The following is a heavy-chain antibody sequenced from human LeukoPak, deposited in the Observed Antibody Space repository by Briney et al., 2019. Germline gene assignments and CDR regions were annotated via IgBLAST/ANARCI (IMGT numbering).Heavy chain of an antibody. D-gene: IGHD3-10*01. V-gene: IGHV1-3*03. CDR3: ARGGGSGSYYIGDY. Sequence: ASVKVSCKASGYTFTSYAMHWVRQAPGQRLEWMGWINAGNGNTKYSQEFQGRVTITRDTSASTAYMELSSLRSEDMAVYYCARGGGSGSYYIGDYWGQGTLVTVSS. CDR1: GYTFTSYA. CDR2: INAGNGNT. J-gene: IGHJ4*02.